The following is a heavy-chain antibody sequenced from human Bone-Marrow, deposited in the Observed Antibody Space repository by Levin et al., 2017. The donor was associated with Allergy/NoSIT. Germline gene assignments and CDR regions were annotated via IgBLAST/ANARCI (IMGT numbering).Heavy chain of an antibody. CDR1: GFTFSTYS. D-gene: IGHD2-2*01. J-gene: IGHJ4*02. CDR3: ARHPDCSTTSCYYFDY. CDR2: ISGESTYI. Sequence: AASVKVSCAASGFTFSTYSMNWVRQAPGKGLEGVSSISGESTYIYYADSLNGRFTISRDNAKNSLYLQINSLRAEDTAVYYCARHPDCSTTSCYYFDYWGQGTLVTVSS. V-gene: IGHV3-21*01.